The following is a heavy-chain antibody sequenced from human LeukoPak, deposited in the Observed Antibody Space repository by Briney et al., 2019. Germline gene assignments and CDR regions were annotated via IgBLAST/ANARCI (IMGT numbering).Heavy chain of an antibody. CDR2: IDPSDSET. Sequence: GESLKISCKASGNSFTSYWIGWVRQMPGKGLERMGIIDPSDSETRYTPSFQGQVIISVDKSLTTADLQWNSLKASDTAMYYCARQTAMGRSGDYWGQGTLVTVSS. D-gene: IGHD5-18*01. CDR3: ARQTAMGRSGDY. CDR1: GNSFTSYW. J-gene: IGHJ4*02. V-gene: IGHV5-51*01.